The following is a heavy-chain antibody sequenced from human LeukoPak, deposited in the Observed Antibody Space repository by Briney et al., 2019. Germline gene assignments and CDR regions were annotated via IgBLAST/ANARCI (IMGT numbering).Heavy chain of an antibody. J-gene: IGHJ3*02. CDR3: TTDIWGTDAFDI. CDR1: GFTFSNAW. V-gene: IGHV3-15*01. Sequence: GGSLRLSCAASGFTFSNAWMSWVRQAPGKGLEWVDRIKSKTDGGTTDYAAPVKGRFTISRDDSKNTLYLQMNSLKTEDTAVYYCTTDIWGTDAFDIWGQGTMVTVSS. D-gene: IGHD3-16*01. CDR2: IKSKTDGGTT.